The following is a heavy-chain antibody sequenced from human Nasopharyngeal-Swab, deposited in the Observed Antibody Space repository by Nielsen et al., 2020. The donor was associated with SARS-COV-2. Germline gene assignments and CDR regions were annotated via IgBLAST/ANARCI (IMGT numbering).Heavy chain of an antibody. J-gene: IGHJ6*03. CDR3: ARGDILTPYYYMDV. CDR2: IYHSGNT. Sequence: SETLSLTCTVSGYSISSGYYWGWIRQPPGKGLEWIASIYHSGNTYYHPSLKSRVTISVDRAKNQLSLKLTSVTAADTAVYYCARGDILTPYYYMDVWGRGTTVAVSS. CDR1: GYSISSGYY. V-gene: IGHV4-38-2*02. D-gene: IGHD3-9*01.